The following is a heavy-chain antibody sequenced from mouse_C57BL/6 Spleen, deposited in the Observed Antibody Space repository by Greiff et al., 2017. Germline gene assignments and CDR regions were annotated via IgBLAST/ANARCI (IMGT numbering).Heavy chain of an antibody. Sequence: EVKLVESGGGLVQPGGSLSLSCAASGFTFTDYYMSWVRQPPGKALEWLGFIRNKANGYTTEYSASVKGRFTISRDNSQSILYLQMNALRAEDSATYYCARLDGYYVNYAMDYWGQGTSVTVSS. J-gene: IGHJ4*01. V-gene: IGHV7-3*01. CDR3: ARLDGYYVNYAMDY. CDR2: IRNKANGYTT. D-gene: IGHD2-3*01. CDR1: GFTFTDYY.